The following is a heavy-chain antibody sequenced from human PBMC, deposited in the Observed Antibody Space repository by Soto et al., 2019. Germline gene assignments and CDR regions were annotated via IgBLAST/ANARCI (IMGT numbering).Heavy chain of an antibody. V-gene: IGHV3-74*02. Sequence: VQLVESGGGVVQPGRSLRLSCAASGFTFSSYWMHWVRQAPGEGLVWVSRISTDGTSTNYADSVKGRFTVSRDNARNALYLQMNSLRAGDTAVYYCTRGGRGGFDYWGQGTLVTVSS. J-gene: IGHJ4*02. CDR2: ISTDGTST. CDR1: GFTFSSYW. CDR3: TRGGRGGFDY. D-gene: IGHD3-16*01.